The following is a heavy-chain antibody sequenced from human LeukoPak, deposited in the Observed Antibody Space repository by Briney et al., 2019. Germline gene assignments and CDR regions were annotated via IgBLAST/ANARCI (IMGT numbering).Heavy chain of an antibody. J-gene: IGHJ3*02. CDR2: ISAYNGNT. V-gene: IGHV1-18*01. CDR3: ARDPSYYDILTGYYKSAFDI. CDR1: GYTFTSYG. D-gene: IGHD3-9*01. Sequence: ASVKVSCKASGYTFTSYGISWVRQAPGQGLEWMGWISAYNGNTNYAQKLQGRVTMTTDTSTSTAYMELRSLRSDDTAVYYCARDPSYYDILTGYYKSAFDIWGQGTMVTVSS.